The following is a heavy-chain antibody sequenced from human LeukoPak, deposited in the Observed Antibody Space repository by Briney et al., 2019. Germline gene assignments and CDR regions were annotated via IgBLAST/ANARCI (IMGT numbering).Heavy chain of an antibody. CDR3: AKGLYYGLGSYFPFDY. V-gene: IGHV3-30*18. D-gene: IGHD3-10*01. J-gene: IGHJ4*02. CDR1: GFTFSNYG. CDR2: ISYDGSNK. Sequence: GGSLRLSCAASGFTFSNYGMHWVRQAPGKGLEWVAVISYDGSNKYCADSVKGRFTISRDNSKNTLYLQMNSLRTEHTAVYYCAKGLYYGLGSYFPFDYWGQGTLVTVSS.